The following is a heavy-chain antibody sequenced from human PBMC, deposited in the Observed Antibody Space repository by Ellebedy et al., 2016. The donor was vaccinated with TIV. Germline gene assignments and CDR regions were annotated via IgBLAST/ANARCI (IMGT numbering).Heavy chain of an antibody. CDR1: GYTFTSYY. V-gene: IGHV1-46*04. D-gene: IGHD3-10*01. CDR3: ARDRPITMVRGAGSFDP. CDR2: INPSGGST. Sequence: AASVKVSCKASGYTFTSYYMHWARQAPGQGLAWMGLINPSGGSTSYAQKLQGRVTMTRDTSTSTVYMELSSLRSEDTAVYYCARDRPITMVRGAGSFDPWGQGTLVTVSS. J-gene: IGHJ5*02.